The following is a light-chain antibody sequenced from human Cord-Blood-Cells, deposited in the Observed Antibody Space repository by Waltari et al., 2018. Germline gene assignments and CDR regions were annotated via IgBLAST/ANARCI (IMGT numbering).Light chain of an antibody. CDR3: QSYDSSLSGVV. V-gene: IGLV1-40*01. Sequence: QSVLTQPPSVSGAPGQRVTISCTGSSSNIGAGYDVHWYQQLPGTAPKLLSYGNSKRPSGGPDRFSGSKAGTSASLAITGLQAEDEADYYCQSYDSSLSGVVFGGGTKLTVL. CDR2: GNS. J-gene: IGLJ2*01. CDR1: SSNIGAGYD.